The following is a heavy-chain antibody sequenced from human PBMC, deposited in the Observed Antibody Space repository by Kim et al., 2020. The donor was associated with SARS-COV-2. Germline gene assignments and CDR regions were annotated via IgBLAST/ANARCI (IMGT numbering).Heavy chain of an antibody. Sequence: AQKFQGRVTITADESTSTAYMELSSLRSEDTAVYYCARSGVGAAAGNFDYWGQGTLVTVSS. D-gene: IGHD6-13*01. CDR3: ARSGVGAAAGNFDY. J-gene: IGHJ4*02. V-gene: IGHV1-69*01.